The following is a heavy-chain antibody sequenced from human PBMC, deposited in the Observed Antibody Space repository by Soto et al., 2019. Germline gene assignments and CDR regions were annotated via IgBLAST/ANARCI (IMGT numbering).Heavy chain of an antibody. J-gene: IGHJ6*02. CDR3: ARNTYYYDSSGYYYYYYGMDV. D-gene: IGHD3-22*01. V-gene: IGHV1-69*12. CDR1: GGTFSSYA. CDR2: IIPIFGTA. Sequence: QVQLVQSGAEVKKPGSSVKVSCKASGGTFSSYAISWVRQAPGQGLEWMGGIIPIFGTANYAQKFQGRVTMTADESTSTAYMELSRLRSEDTAVYYCARNTYYYDSSGYYYYYYGMDVWGQGTTVTVSS.